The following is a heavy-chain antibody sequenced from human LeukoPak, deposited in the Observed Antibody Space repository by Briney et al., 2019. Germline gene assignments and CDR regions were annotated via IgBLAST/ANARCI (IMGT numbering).Heavy chain of an antibody. Sequence: ASVKVSCKASGYTFTSYDINWVRQATGQGLEWMGWMNPNSGTTGYAQKFQGRANLTRNTSIATAYMELKSLRSEDTAVYYCARGMGRTMVRGVLYWGQGTLVTVSS. CDR1: GYTFTSYD. D-gene: IGHD3-10*01. CDR3: ARGMGRTMVRGVLY. J-gene: IGHJ4*02. V-gene: IGHV1-8*01. CDR2: MNPNSGTT.